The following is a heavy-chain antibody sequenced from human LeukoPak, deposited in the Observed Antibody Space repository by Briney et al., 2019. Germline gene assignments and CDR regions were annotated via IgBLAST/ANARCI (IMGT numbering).Heavy chain of an antibody. CDR1: GGTFSSCA. Sequence: SVKVSCKASGGTFSSCAISWVRQAPGQGLEWMGGIIPIFGTANYAQKFQGRVTITADESTSTAYMELSSLRSEDTAVYYCASPKSDSSGYYYAYFQHWGQGTLVTVSS. D-gene: IGHD3-22*01. CDR2: IIPIFGTA. CDR3: ASPKSDSSGYYYAYFQH. J-gene: IGHJ1*01. V-gene: IGHV1-69*13.